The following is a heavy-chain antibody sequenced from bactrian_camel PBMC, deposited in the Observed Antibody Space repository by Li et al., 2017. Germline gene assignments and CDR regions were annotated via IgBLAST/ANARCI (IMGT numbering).Heavy chain of an antibody. J-gene: IGHJ4*01. CDR3: LPNGGHSSY. V-gene: IGHV3S53*01. CDR2: ISSDGTT. Sequence: HVQLVESGGGPVQAGGSLILSCVVSGSIFSMCAMGWYRQAPGKQPLERELIASISSDGTTTYTDSVKGRVTISRDDAKNTLYLQMNSLKPEDTAVYYYLPNGGHSSYWGRGTQVTVS. D-gene: IGHD6*01. CDR1: GSIFSMCA.